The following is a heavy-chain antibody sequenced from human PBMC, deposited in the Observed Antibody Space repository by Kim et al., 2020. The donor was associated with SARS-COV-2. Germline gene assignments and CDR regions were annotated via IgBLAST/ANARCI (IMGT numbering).Heavy chain of an antibody. Sequence: SETLSLTCTVSGGSISSYYWSWIRQPAGKGLEWIGRIYTSGSTNYNPSLKSRVTMSVDTSKNQFPLKLSSVNAADTAVYYCAREELTIFGTHAFDIWGQGTMVTVSS. CDR2: IYTSGST. D-gene: IGHD3-9*01. CDR3: AREELTIFGTHAFDI. V-gene: IGHV4-4*07. CDR1: GGSISSYY. J-gene: IGHJ3*02.